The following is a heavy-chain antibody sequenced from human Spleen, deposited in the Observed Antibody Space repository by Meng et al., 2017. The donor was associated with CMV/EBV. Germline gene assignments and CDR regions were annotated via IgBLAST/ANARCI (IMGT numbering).Heavy chain of an antibody. CDR3: ARSPPYRYSSSWYTYYGMDV. V-gene: IGHV1-69*05. CDR2: IIPIFGTA. D-gene: IGHD6-13*01. CDR1: GYTFTGYY. Sequence: SVKVSCKASGYTFTGYYMHWERQAPGQGLEWMGGIIPIFGTANYAQKFQGRVTVTTDESTSTAYMDLSSLRPEDTAVYYCARSPPYRYSSSWYTYYGMDVWGQGTTVTVSS. J-gene: IGHJ6*02.